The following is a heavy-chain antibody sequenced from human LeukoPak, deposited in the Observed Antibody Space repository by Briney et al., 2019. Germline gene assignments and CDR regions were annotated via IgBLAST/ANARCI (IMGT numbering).Heavy chain of an antibody. Sequence: GGSLRLSCAASGFTFSSYAMSWVRQAPGKGLEWVSAISCSGGSTYYADSVKGRFTISRDNSKNTLYLQMNSLRVEDTAVYYSAKGDYYDSSGYYLDYWGQGTLVTVSS. D-gene: IGHD3-22*01. J-gene: IGHJ4*02. V-gene: IGHV3-23*01. CDR2: ISCSGGST. CDR1: GFTFSSYA. CDR3: AKGDYYDSSGYYLDY.